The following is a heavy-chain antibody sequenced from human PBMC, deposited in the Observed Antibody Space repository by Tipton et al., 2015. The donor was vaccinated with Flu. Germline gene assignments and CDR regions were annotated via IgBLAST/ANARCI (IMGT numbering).Heavy chain of an antibody. V-gene: IGHV3-7*01. D-gene: IGHD1-26*01. CDR2: IKQDESER. CDR3: TRKVGDI. J-gene: IGHJ3*02. CDR1: GFIFSDYW. Sequence: SLRLSCAASGFIFSDYWMSWVRQAPGKGLEWVANIKQDESERYYVDSVKGRFTISRDNAKNSLYLQMNSLRVEDTAVYYCTRKVGDIWGQGTMVTVSS.